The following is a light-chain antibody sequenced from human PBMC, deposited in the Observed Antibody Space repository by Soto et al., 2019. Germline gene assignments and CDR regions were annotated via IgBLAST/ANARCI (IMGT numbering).Light chain of an antibody. Sequence: EIVLTQSPDTLSLSPGERATLSCRASQTVRSSFLAWYQHKPGQAPRLLIYAASNRATGIPDRFSGSASWTDFTLTISRLEPEDFAVYYCQQYGSSPWTFGQGTKVDIK. CDR1: QTVRSSF. CDR3: QQYGSSPWT. V-gene: IGKV3-20*01. CDR2: AAS. J-gene: IGKJ1*01.